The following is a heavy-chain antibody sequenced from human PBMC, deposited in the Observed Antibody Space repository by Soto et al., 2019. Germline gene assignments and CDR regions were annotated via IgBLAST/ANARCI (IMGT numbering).Heavy chain of an antibody. D-gene: IGHD6-13*01. V-gene: IGHV1-18*01. CDR2: ISTYNANT. CDR3: ARERDGSSWSSAESLQY. J-gene: IGHJ1*01. CDR1: GYIFSNYG. Sequence: ASVKVSCKASGYIFSNYGISCVRQAPGHGLEWMGWISTYNANTYYAQKFQGRVTMTTDTSTSTAYMELRSLRSDDTAVFYCARERDGSSWSSAESLQYWGQGTLVTVSS.